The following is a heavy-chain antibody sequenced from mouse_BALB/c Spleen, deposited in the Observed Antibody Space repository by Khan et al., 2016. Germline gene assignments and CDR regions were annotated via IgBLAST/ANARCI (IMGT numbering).Heavy chain of an antibody. D-gene: IGHD1-1*01. CDR1: GFTFSSHA. CDR3: VRGGSRVVDSFDY. J-gene: IGHJ2*01. Sequence: EVELVESGGGLVKPGGSLKLSCAASGFTFSSHAMSWVRQTPEKRLEWVASIISGGTTFYPDSLMGRFTISRDNARNILYLQVGRLMSEETAMYYCVRGGSRVVDSFDYWGQGTTLTVSS. CDR2: IISGGTT. V-gene: IGHV5-6-5*01.